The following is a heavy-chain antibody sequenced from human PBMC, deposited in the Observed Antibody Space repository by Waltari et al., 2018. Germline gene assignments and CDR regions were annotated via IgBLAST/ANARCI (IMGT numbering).Heavy chain of an antibody. V-gene: IGHV4-34*01. CDR1: GGSFSGYY. CDR3: ARGQRKRMTPSYYYYYYMDV. Sequence: QVQLQQWGAGLLKPSETLSLTCAVYGGSFSGYYWFWIRQSPGKGLGGIGEIKHSGSPNHTPALKSRVTVSVDTSKNQFSLRLTSVSAADTAVYYCARGQRKRMTPSYYYYYYMDVWGKGTTVTVSS. D-gene: IGHD2-15*01. CDR2: IKHSGSP. J-gene: IGHJ6*03.